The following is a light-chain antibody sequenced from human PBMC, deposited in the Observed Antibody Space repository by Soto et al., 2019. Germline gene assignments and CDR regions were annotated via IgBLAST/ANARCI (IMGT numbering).Light chain of an antibody. J-gene: IGLJ1*01. CDR2: DVS. V-gene: IGLV2-14*01. CDR1: SSDVGGYNY. Sequence: QSVLTQPASVSGSPGQTIPISCTGTSSDVGGYNYVSWYQQLPGKAPKLMIYDVSNRPSGVSNRFSGSKSGNTASLTISGLQAEDEADYYCSSYTSSSTLFGTGTKVTVL. CDR3: SSYTSSSTL.